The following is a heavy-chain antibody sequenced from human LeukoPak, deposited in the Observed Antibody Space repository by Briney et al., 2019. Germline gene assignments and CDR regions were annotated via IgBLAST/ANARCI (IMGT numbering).Heavy chain of an antibody. Sequence: PGGSLRLSCAASGFTFSSYEMNWVRKAPGKGLEWVSYISSSGSTIYYADSVKGRFTISRDDAKNSMYLQMNSLRAEDTAVYYCARTSEGGYFDYWGQGAVVTVSS. V-gene: IGHV3-48*03. CDR1: GFTFSSYE. CDR2: ISSSGSTI. J-gene: IGHJ4*02. CDR3: ARTSEGGYFDY. D-gene: IGHD1-14*01.